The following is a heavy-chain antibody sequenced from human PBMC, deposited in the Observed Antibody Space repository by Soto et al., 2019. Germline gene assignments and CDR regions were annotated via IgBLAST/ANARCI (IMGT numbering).Heavy chain of an antibody. V-gene: IGHV4-31*03. D-gene: IGHD6-13*01. CDR2: IYYSGST. J-gene: IGHJ4*02. CDR1: GGSISSGGYY. Sequence: PSETLSLTCTVSGGSISSGGYYWSWIRQHPGKGLEWIGYIYYSGSTYYNPSLKSRVTISVDTSKNQFSLKLSSVTAADTAVYYCATRPSWDYYFDYWGQGTLVTVS. CDR3: ATRPSWDYYFDY.